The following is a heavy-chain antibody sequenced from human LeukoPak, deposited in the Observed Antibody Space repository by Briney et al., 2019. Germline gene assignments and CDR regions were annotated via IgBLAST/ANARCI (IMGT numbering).Heavy chain of an antibody. CDR1: GFTFSTYW. CDR3: AKPHYYGSGDY. CDR2: LNSDGSIT. Sequence: GGSLRLSCAASGFTFSTYWMHWVRQAPGKGLVWVSGLNSDGSITGYVDSVKGRFTISRDNSKNTLYLQMNSLRAEDTAVYYCAKPHYYGSGDYWGQGTLVTVSS. V-gene: IGHV3-74*01. D-gene: IGHD3-10*01. J-gene: IGHJ4*02.